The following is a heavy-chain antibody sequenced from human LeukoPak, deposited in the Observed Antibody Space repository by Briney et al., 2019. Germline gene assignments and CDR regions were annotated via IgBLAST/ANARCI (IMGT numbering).Heavy chain of an antibody. V-gene: IGHV4-61*02. CDR2: IYTSGST. D-gene: IGHD1-26*01. CDR3: ARVDSGSFLGDWFDP. CDR1: GGSISSGSYY. J-gene: IGHJ5*02. Sequence: SQTLSLTCTVSGGSISSGSYYWSWIRQPAGKGLEWIVRIYTSGSTNYNPSLKSRVTISVDTSKNQFSLKLSSVTAADTAVYYCARVDSGSFLGDWFDPWGQGTLVTVSS.